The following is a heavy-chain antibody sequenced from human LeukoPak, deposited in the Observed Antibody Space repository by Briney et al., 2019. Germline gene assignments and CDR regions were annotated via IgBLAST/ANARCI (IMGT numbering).Heavy chain of an antibody. Sequence: GGSLRLSCAASGLTFSSYEMNWDRQAQGKGLEWVSYVSSSGSTIYYADSVKGRFTISRDNAKDSLYLQMNSLRAEDTAVYYCARIRGINCLVDYWGQGTLVTVSS. CDR2: VSSSGSTI. CDR3: ARIRGINCLVDY. CDR1: GLTFSSYE. D-gene: IGHD3-10*01. V-gene: IGHV3-48*03. J-gene: IGHJ4*02.